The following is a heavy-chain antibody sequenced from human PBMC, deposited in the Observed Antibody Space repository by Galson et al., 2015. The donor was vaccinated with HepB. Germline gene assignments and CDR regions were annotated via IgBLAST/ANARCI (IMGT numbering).Heavy chain of an antibody. J-gene: IGHJ6*02. Sequence: ETLSLTCAVYGGSFSGYYWSWIRQPPGKGLEWIGEINHSGSTNYNPSLKSRVTMSVDTSKNQFSLKLSSVTAADTAVYYCARVRIAAAGTNGMDVWGQGTTVTVSS. CDR3: ARVRIAAAGTNGMDV. CDR1: GGSFSGYY. CDR2: INHSGST. D-gene: IGHD6-13*01. V-gene: IGHV4-34*01.